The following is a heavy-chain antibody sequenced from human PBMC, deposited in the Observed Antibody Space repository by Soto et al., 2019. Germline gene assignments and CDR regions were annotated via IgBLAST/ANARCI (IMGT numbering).Heavy chain of an antibody. CDR3: ARYKYYYDSSGYYQFDY. CDR1: GGSISSSSYY. Sequence: QLQLQESGPGLVKPSETLSLTCTVSGGSISSSSYYWGWIRQPPGKGLEWIGSIYYSGSTYYNPSLKSRVTISVDTSKTQFSLKLSSVTAADTAVYYCARYKYYYDSSGYYQFDYWGQGTLVTVSS. D-gene: IGHD3-22*01. J-gene: IGHJ4*02. V-gene: IGHV4-39*01. CDR2: IYYSGST.